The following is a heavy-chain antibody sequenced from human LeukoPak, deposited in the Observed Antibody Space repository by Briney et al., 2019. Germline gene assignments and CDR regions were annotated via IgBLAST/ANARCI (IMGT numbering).Heavy chain of an antibody. CDR2: IYSGGVT. CDR3: ARGPPFDP. V-gene: IGHV3-66*01. CDR1: TFTVSSNF. Sequence: GGSLRLSCVASTFTVSSNFISWVRQGPGKGLEWVSIIYSGGVTNYAASVKGRFTISRDKSKNTLYLQMNSLRAEDTAVYYCARGPPFDPWGQGTLVTVSS. J-gene: IGHJ5*02.